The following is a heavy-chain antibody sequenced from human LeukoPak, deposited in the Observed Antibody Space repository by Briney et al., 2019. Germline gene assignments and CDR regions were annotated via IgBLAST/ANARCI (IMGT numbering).Heavy chain of an antibody. CDR2: IYPGDSDT. J-gene: IGHJ6*02. CDR1: GYSFTSYW. CDR3: ARWDTYGMDV. D-gene: IGHD4-23*01. V-gene: IGHV5-51*01. Sequence: GASLQISCKGSGYSFTSYWIGWVRPLPGKGLEWMGIIYPGDSDTRYSPSFQGQVTISADKSISTAYLQWSSLKASDTAMYYCARWDTYGMDVWGHGTTVTVSS.